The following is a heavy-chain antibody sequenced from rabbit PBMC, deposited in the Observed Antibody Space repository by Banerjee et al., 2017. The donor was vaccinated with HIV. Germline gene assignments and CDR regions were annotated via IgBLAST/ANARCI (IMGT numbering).Heavy chain of an antibody. CDR2: IATDSGNT. D-gene: IGHD2-1*01. V-gene: IGHV1S40*01. CDR1: GFSFSGDYG. Sequence: QSLEESGGDLVKPGGSLTLTCTASGFSFSGDYGMCWVRQAPGKGLEWIACIATDSGNTDYASWAKGRFTISKTSSTTVTLQMTSLTAADTATYFCARDLHGDVSAYFDLWGQGTLVTVS. CDR3: ARDLHGDVSAYFDL. J-gene: IGHJ4*01.